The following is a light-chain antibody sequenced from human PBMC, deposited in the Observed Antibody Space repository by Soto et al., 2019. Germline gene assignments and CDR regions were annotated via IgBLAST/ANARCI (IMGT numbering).Light chain of an antibody. CDR2: EVS. CDR1: SSDVGGYNY. Sequence: QSVLTQPASVSGSPGQSITISWTGTSSDVGGYNYVSWYQQHPGKAPKLMIYEVSNRPSGVSNRFSGSKSGNTASLTISGLQAEDEADYYCSSYTSSSTRVFGGGTQLTVL. V-gene: IGLV2-14*01. CDR3: SSYTSSSTRV. J-gene: IGLJ2*01.